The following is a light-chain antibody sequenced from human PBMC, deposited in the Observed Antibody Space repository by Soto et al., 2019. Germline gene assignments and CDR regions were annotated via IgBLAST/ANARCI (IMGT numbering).Light chain of an antibody. CDR3: QKHNSAPPVT. CDR1: PGINNY. J-gene: IGKJ3*01. Sequence: DLQMTQSPSSLSASVGDRVTITCRASPGINNYLSWYQQKPGKAPKLLIYAASTLQSGVPSRFSGSGYGTDFTLTISSLQLEDVATYYCQKHNSAPPVTFGPGTKVGV. CDR2: AAS. V-gene: IGKV1-27*01.